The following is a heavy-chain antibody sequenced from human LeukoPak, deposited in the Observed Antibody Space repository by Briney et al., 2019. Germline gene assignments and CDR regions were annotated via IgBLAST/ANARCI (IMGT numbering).Heavy chain of an antibody. J-gene: IGHJ4*02. CDR2: IRSKAYGGTT. CDR1: GFTFCDYA. V-gene: IGHV3-49*04. CDR3: TRMSGSYYYTGFDY. Sequence: GGSLRLSCTASGFTFCDYAMSWVRQAPGKGLEWVGFIRSKAYGGTTEYAASVKGIFTISRDDSKSIAYLQMNSLKTEDTAVYYCTRMSGSYYYTGFDYWGQGTLVTVSS. D-gene: IGHD1-26*01.